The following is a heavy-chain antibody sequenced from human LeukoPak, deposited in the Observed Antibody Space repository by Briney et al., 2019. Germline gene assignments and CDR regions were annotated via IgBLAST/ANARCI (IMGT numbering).Heavy chain of an antibody. V-gene: IGHV4-61*09. CDR3: SAYYFGSGTQIDY. J-gene: IGHJ4*02. CDR2: IFTTGST. CDR1: GDSISSDNYY. Sequence: PSETLSLTCTVSGDSISSDNYYWSWIRQPAGKGLEWIGHIFTTGSTNYNPSLRSRVTLSVDTSKNQFSLRLNSVTAADTAVYYCSAYYFGSGTQIDYWGQGTLVTVSS. D-gene: IGHD3-10*01.